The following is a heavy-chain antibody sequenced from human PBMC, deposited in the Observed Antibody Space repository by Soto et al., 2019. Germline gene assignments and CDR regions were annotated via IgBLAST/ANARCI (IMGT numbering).Heavy chain of an antibody. D-gene: IGHD3-22*01. CDR1: GFTFSGSA. CDR3: TSDRYYYDSSGYYYDAFDI. V-gene: IGHV3-73*01. Sequence: PGGSLRLSCAASGFTFSGSAMHWVRQASGKGLEWVGRIRSKANSYATAYAASVKGRFTISRDDSKNTAYLQMNSLKTEDTAVYYCTSDRYYYDSSGYYYDAFDIWGQGTMDTVSS. CDR2: IRSKANSYAT. J-gene: IGHJ3*02.